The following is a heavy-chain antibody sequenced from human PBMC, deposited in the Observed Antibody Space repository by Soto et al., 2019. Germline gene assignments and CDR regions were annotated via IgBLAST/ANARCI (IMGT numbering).Heavy chain of an antibody. V-gene: IGHV1-69*12. CDR3: ARDVEYTNSWSPFSNALHI. J-gene: IGHJ3*02. D-gene: IGHD6-13*01. Sequence: QVQLVQSGAEVKKPGSSVKVSCKASGNTFTNYAINWVRQAPGQGLEWMGGIIPIFGTPDYAQKFQGRVTITADEATSSVYRELSSLTSEDTAVYYCARDVEYTNSWSPFSNALHIWGQGTMVTVSS. CDR1: GNTFTNYA. CDR2: IIPIFGTP.